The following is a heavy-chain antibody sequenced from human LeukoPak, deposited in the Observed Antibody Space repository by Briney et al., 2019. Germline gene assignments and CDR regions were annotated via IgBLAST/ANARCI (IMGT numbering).Heavy chain of an antibody. D-gene: IGHD1-26*01. J-gene: IGHJ6*02. CDR2: ISSNGNYI. Sequence: GGSLRLSCAASGFSFSIYSMNWVRQAPGKGLEWVSSISSNGNYIYYADSVKGRFTISRDNTVKSLYLQMSSLRAEDTGVYYCARLPATVPADYYYGLDVWGQGTTVTVSS. V-gene: IGHV3-21*01. CDR3: ARLPATVPADYYYGLDV. CDR1: GFSFSIYS.